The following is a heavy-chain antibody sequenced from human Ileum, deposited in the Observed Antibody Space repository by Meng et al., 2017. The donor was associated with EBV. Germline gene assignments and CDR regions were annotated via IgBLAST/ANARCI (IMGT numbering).Heavy chain of an antibody. CDR3: ALRPRQLLRGWFDS. J-gene: IGHJ5*01. CDR1: GFSLSTSGVG. Sequence: QIPLKESAPPLVKPPQTLTLTCTFSGFSLSTSGVGVGWIRQPPGKALEWLAMIYGQGDKHYSPSLTSRLTITKDTSKNQVVLTMTNMDSVDTATYYCALRPRQLLRGWFDSWGQGALVTVSS. CDR2: IYGQGDK. D-gene: IGHD6-13*01. V-gene: IGHV2-5*01.